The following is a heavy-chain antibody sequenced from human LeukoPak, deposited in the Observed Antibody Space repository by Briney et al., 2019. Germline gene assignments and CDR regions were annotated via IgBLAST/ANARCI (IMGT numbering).Heavy chain of an antibody. J-gene: IGHJ4*02. CDR1: GGSFSGYY. CDR3: ARGPRYYDILTGSPPGRIYYFDY. D-gene: IGHD3-9*01. CDR2: INHSGST. Sequence: SETLSLTCAVYGGSFSGYYWSWIRQPPGKGLEWIGEINHSGSTNYNPSLKSRVTISVDTSKNQFSLKLSSVTAADTAVYYCARGPRYYDILTGSPPGRIYYFDYWGQGTLVTVSS. V-gene: IGHV4-34*01.